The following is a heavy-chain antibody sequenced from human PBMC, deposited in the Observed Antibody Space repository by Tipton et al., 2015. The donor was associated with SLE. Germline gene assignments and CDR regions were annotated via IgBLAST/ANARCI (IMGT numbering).Heavy chain of an antibody. V-gene: IGHV4-4*09. CDR1: GGSFSGYY. CDR2: IYTSGST. J-gene: IGHJ3*02. Sequence: TLSLTCAVYGGSFSGYYWSWIRQPAGKGLEWIGYIYTSGSTNYNPSLKSRVTISVDTSKNQFSLKPSSVTAADTAVYYCASTLVLRFLEWTYGAFDIWGQGTMVTVSS. D-gene: IGHD3-3*01. CDR3: ASTLVLRFLEWTYGAFDI.